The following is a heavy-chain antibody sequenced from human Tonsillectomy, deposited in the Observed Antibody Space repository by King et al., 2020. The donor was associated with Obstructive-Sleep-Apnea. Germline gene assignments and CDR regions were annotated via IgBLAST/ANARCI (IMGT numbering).Heavy chain of an antibody. D-gene: IGHD6-13*01. CDR3: AKGEWSSRSIDY. Sequence: VQLVESGGGVVQPGTSLRLSCAASGFSFSTRDIHWGRQAPGKGLEWVALISWNERDKDYADVVKCRFTISRDNSKNTLYLEMNGLRAEDTAAYYCAKGEWSSRSIDYWGQGTLVTVSS. J-gene: IGHJ4*02. CDR2: ISWNERDK. CDR1: GFSFSTRD. V-gene: IGHV3-30*18.